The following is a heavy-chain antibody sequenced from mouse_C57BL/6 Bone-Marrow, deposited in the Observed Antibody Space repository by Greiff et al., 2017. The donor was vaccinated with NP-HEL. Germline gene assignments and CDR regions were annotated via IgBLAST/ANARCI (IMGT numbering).Heavy chain of an antibody. CDR2: ISYDGSN. CDR3: ASPSTMPYYYAMDY. D-gene: IGHD2-1*01. V-gene: IGHV3-6*01. Sequence: EVQRVESGPGLVKPSQSLSLTCSVTGYSITSGYYWNWIRQFPGNKLEWMGYISYDGSNNYNPSLKNRISITRDTSKNQFFLKLNSVTTEDTATYYCASPSTMPYYYAMDYWGQGTSVTVSS. J-gene: IGHJ4*01. CDR1: GYSITSGYY.